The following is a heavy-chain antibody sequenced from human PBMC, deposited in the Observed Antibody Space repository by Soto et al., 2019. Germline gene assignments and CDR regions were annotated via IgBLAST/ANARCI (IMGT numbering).Heavy chain of an antibody. J-gene: IGHJ5*02. CDR1: GFTFSIYS. CDR3: AREGALKPFSS. CDR2: ISSSSSYI. Sequence: KAGGSLRLSCAASGFTFSIYSMNWVRQAPGKGLEWVSSISSSSSYIYYANSVKGRFTISRDNAKSSVYLQMNSLRAEDTAVYYCAREGALKPFSSWGQGALVTVSS. V-gene: IGHV3-21*01.